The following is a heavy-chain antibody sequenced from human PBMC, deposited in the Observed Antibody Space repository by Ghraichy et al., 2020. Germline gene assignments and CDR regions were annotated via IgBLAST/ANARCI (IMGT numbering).Heavy chain of an antibody. CDR1: GFTFSNSW. J-gene: IGHJ4*02. V-gene: IGHV3-7*03. Sequence: GGSLRLSCTASGFTFSNSWMTWVRQAPGKGLEWLTNIKYDGSETHYVDSVKGRLTISRDNANNSVYLEMNSLRAEDAAVDYCARGSRLGATSLDFWGLGTLVTVSS. CDR3: ARGSRLGATSLDF. D-gene: IGHD2-2*01. CDR2: IKYDGSET.